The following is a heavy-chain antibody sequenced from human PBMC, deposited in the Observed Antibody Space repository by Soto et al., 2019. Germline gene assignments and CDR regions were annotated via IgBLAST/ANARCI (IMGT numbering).Heavy chain of an antibody. J-gene: IGHJ6*02. CDR1: GFTFSSYG. V-gene: IGHV3-33*01. D-gene: IGHD3-10*01. CDR3: ARSHKASLWFGELLYEGYYYGMDV. Sequence: SLRLSCAASGFTFSSYGMHWVRQAPGKGLEWVAVIWYDGSNKYYADSVKGRFTISRDNSKNTLYLQMNSLRAEDTAVYYCARSHKASLWFGELLYEGYYYGMDVWGQGTTVTVSS. CDR2: IWYDGSNK.